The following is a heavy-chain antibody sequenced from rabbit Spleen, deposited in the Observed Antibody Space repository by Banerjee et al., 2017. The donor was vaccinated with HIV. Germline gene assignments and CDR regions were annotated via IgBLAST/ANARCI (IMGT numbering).Heavy chain of an antibody. CDR2: VDVGSSGFT. CDR3: ARAGEGGDGYLNL. Sequence: QSLEESGGDLVKPGASLTLTCTASGVSFNFNNYMCWVRQAPGKGLEWIGCVDVGSSGFTYYANWAKGRFTISKTSSTTVTLQMTSLTVADTATYFCARAGEGGDGYLNLWGQGTLVTVS. CDR1: GVSFNFNNY. V-gene: IGHV1S40*01. J-gene: IGHJ4*01. D-gene: IGHD5-1*01.